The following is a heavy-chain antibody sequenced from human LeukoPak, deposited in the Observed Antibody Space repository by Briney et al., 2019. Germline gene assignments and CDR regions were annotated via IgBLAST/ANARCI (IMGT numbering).Heavy chain of an antibody. CDR1: GFTFSSYW. CDR3: ARDVSYGYIPQYYFDY. V-gene: IGHV3-74*01. CDR2: INSDRSST. D-gene: IGHD5-18*01. J-gene: IGHJ4*02. Sequence: PGGSLRLSCAASGFTFSSYWMHWVRQAPGKGLVWVSRINSDRSSTSYADSVKGRFTISRDDAKNTLYLQMNSLRAEDTAVYYCARDVSYGYIPQYYFDYWGQGTLVTVSS.